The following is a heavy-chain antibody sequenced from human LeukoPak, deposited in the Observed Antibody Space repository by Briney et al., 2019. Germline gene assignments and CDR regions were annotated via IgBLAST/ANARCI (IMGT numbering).Heavy chain of an antibody. CDR3: AREGAVDGYFDY. J-gene: IGHJ4*02. CDR1: GESFSGYF. V-gene: IGHV4-34*01. D-gene: IGHD6-19*01. CDR2: INHSGST. Sequence: PPETLSLTCAVYGESFSGYFWSWIRQPPGKGLEWIGKINHSGSTNYNPSLKSRVTISVDTSKNQFSLKLSSVTAADTAVYYCAREGAVDGYFDYWGQGTLVTVSS.